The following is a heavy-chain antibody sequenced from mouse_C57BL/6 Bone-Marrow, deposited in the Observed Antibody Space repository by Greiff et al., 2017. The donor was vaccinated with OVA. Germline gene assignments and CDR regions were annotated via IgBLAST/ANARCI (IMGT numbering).Heavy chain of an antibody. CDR2: ISDGGSYT. V-gene: IGHV5-4*01. Sequence: EVQLVESGGGLVKPGGSLKLSCAASGFTFSSYAMSWVRQTPEKRLEWVATISDGGSYTYYPDNVKGRFTISRDNAKNNLYLQMSHLKSEDTAMYYCARDRGTTVPRRYYFDYWGQGTTLTVSS. J-gene: IGHJ2*01. CDR1: GFTFSSYA. CDR3: ARDRGTTVPRRYYFDY. D-gene: IGHD1-1*01.